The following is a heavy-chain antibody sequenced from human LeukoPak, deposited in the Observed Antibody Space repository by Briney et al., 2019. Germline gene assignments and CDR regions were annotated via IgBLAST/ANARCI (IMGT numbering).Heavy chain of an antibody. V-gene: IGHV4-34*01. J-gene: IGHJ4*01. CDR1: GGSFSGYY. CDR2: INHSGST. D-gene: IGHD1-7*01. Sequence: SETLSLTCAVYGGSFSGYYWSWIRQPPGKGLEWIGEINHSGSTKYNPSPKSRVTISVGSAKNQSSLKLSSVAAADTAVYYCSRTDPETGTTVFDYWGHRTLVTVSS. CDR3: SRTDPETGTTVFDY.